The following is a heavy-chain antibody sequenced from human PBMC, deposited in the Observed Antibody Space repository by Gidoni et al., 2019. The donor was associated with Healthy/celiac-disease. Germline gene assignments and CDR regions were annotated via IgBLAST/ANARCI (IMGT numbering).Heavy chain of an antibody. D-gene: IGHD3-10*01. J-gene: IGHJ4*02. CDR1: GFTFSSYE. CDR3: ARASDYYGSGRARRYNSPYYFDY. V-gene: IGHV3-48*03. Sequence: EVHLVESGEGLLQLGGSLSLSCAASGFTFSSYEMTWVRQAPGKGLEWVSYISSSGSTIYYADSVKGRFTISRDNAKNSLYLQMNSLRAEDTAVYYCARASDYYGSGRARRYNSPYYFDYWGQGTLVTVSS. CDR2: ISSSGSTI.